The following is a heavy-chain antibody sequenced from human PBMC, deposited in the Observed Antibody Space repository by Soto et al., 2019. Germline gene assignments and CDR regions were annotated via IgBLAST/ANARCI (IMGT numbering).Heavy chain of an antibody. Sequence: SETLSLTCTVSGVSISSGGYYWSWIRQQPGKGLEWIGYIYYSGSTYYNPSLKSRVTISVDTSKNQFSLKLSSVTAADMAVYYCATIVVPAAMAFDYWGQGTLVTVSS. CDR3: ATIVVPAAMAFDY. CDR1: GVSISSGGYY. V-gene: IGHV4-31*03. CDR2: IYYSGST. J-gene: IGHJ4*02. D-gene: IGHD2-2*01.